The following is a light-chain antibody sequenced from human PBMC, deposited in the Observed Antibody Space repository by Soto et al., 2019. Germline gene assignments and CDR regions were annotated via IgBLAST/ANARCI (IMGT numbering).Light chain of an antibody. CDR3: QQRATWPWT. V-gene: IGKV3-11*01. Sequence: EIVLTQSPATLSLSPGERATLSCRASQSVGSYLAWYQQKPGQAPRLLIYDAFSRATGIPARFSGSGSGTDLTLTISSLEPEDFALYYCQQRATWPWTFGQGTKVEIK. CDR2: DAF. CDR1: QSVGSY. J-gene: IGKJ1*01.